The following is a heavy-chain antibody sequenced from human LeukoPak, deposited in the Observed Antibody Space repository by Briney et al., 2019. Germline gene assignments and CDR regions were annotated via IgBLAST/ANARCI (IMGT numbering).Heavy chain of an antibody. Sequence: GGSMRLSCAASGFSFSNYAMSWIRQAPARGLEWVSGLRGDGNTFYADSVKGRFTLSRDDSRNTVYLQLNNLRVEDTAVYYCARASCISNADAVWWGQGTPVTVSS. D-gene: IGHD3-3*01. CDR3: ARASCISNADAVW. CDR1: GFSFSNYA. V-gene: IGHV3-23*01. CDR2: LRGDGNT. J-gene: IGHJ4*02.